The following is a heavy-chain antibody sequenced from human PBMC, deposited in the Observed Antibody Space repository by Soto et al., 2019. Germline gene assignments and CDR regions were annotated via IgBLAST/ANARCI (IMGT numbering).Heavy chain of an antibody. J-gene: IGHJ4*02. Sequence: ASVKVSCKASGGTFSSYTISWVRQAPGQGLEWMGRIIPILGIANYAQKFQGRVTITADKSTSTAYMELSSLRSEDTAVYYCVKGTEKTNFDYWGQGTLVTVSS. D-gene: IGHD1-1*01. V-gene: IGHV1-69*02. CDR1: GGTFSSYT. CDR2: IIPILGIA. CDR3: VKGTEKTNFDY.